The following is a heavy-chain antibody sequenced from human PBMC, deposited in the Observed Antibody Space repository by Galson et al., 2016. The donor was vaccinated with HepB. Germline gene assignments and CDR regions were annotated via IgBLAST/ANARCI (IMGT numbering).Heavy chain of an antibody. J-gene: IGHJ4*02. CDR1: GDSVSSNSAT. CDR3: ARERRYCTDGSCYSFDY. D-gene: IGHD2-15*01. CDR2: TYYRSAWLD. Sequence: CAISGDSVSSNSATWNWIRQSPLRGLEWLGRTYYRSAWLDDYAISVKSRISINPDTSKSRFSLHLNSVTPEDTAVYYCARERRYCTDGSCYSFDYWGLGTLVTVSS. V-gene: IGHV6-1*01.